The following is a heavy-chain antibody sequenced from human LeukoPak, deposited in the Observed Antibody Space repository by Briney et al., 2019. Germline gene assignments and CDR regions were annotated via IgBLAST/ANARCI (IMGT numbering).Heavy chain of an antibody. V-gene: IGHV1-8*01. CDR2: MNPKSGNT. Sequence: GESLKISCKASGYTFTRYDINWVRQAPGQGLEWMGWMNPKSGNTGYAPKFQGRVTMTRNTSLSTAYMELSSLTSEDTAMYYCARNGNFDSWGQGSLVTVSS. D-gene: IGHD1-14*01. J-gene: IGHJ4*02. CDR1: GYTFTRYD. CDR3: ARNGNFDS.